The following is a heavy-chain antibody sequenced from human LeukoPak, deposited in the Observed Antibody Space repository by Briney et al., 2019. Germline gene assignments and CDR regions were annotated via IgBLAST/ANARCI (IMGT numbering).Heavy chain of an antibody. CDR3: ARDLSGITGYTYGRGIDY. Sequence: PGGSLRLSCAASGFTFSSHRMSWVHQAPGKGLEWVANIKKDGSEKYYVDSVKGRFTISRDNAKTSLYLQMNSLRAEDTAVYYCARDLSGITGYTYGRGIDYWGQGTLVTVSS. V-gene: IGHV3-7*01. D-gene: IGHD5-18*01. CDR2: IKKDGSEK. CDR1: GFTFSSHR. J-gene: IGHJ4*02.